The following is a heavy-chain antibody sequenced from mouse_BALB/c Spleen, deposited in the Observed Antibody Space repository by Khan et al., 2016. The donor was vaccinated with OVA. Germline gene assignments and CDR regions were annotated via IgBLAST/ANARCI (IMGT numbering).Heavy chain of an antibody. CDR2: IWAGGST. Sequence: QVQLKESGPGLVAPSQCLSMSCTVSGFSLTSYGVHWVRQPPGKGLEWLGVIWAGGSTNYNAALMSRLSISTDNSSTKVSLKMNSLQTDDTAIYYCAGIEDIWGQGTTLTVSS. CDR3: AGIEDI. V-gene: IGHV2-9*02. CDR1: GFSLTSYG. D-gene: IGHD1-3*01. J-gene: IGHJ2*01.